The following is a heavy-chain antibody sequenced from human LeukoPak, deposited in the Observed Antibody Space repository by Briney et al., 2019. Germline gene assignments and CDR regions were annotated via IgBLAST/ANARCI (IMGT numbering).Heavy chain of an antibody. CDR3: ARGPRAAAGVRHLNY. CDR2: MNPNSGNT. CDR1: GYTFTSYD. Sequence: GASVKVSWKASGYTFTSYDINWVRQATGQGLEWMGWMNPNSGNTGYAQKFQGRVTMTRNTSISTAYMELSSLRSEDTAVYYCARGPRAAAGVRHLNYWGQGTLVTVSS. D-gene: IGHD6-13*01. J-gene: IGHJ4*02. V-gene: IGHV1-8*01.